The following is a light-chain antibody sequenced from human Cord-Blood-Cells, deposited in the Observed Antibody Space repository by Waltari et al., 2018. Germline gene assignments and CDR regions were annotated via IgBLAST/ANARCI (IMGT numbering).Light chain of an antibody. V-gene: IGKV4-1*01. J-gene: IGKJ2*03. CDR2: WAS. CDR1: QRVLYSSNNKNY. CDR3: QQCSSTPPYS. Sequence: DRLMTQAPYSLAESLGQRFTIKGGSIQRVLYSSNNKNYLALYQQKPGQPPKQLIYWASNRESGVPDRFSGSGSERGFPLPIRLLQAEDVAVCFCQQCSSTPPYSVGQRLKLGIK.